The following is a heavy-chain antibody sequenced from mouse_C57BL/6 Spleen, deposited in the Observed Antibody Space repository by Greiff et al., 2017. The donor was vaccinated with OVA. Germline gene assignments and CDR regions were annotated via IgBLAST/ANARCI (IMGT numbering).Heavy chain of an antibody. CDR1: GFTFSDYG. CDR3: ARRGDYGAMDD. CDR2: ISNLAYSI. J-gene: IGHJ4*01. Sequence: EVQRVESGGGLVQPGGSLKLSCAASGFTFSDYGMAWARQAPRKGPEWVAFISNLAYSIYYADTVTGRFTISRENAKNTLYLEMSSLRSEDTSMYYCARRGDYGAMDDWGQGTSVTVSS. V-gene: IGHV5-15*04.